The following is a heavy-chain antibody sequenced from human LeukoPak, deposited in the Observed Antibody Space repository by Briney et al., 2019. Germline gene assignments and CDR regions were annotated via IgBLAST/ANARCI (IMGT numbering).Heavy chain of an antibody. D-gene: IGHD6-6*01. CDR3: ARDQRVTGRPDIDY. Sequence: GGSLRLSCAASGFTFRNHWMHWVRQTPGKGLVWVSRISSDGSSTTYADSVKGRFTISRDNAKNTLYLQMNNMRAEDTAMYYCARDQRVTGRPDIDYWGQGTLVIVSS. CDR2: ISSDGSST. CDR1: GFTFRNHW. J-gene: IGHJ4*02. V-gene: IGHV3-74*03.